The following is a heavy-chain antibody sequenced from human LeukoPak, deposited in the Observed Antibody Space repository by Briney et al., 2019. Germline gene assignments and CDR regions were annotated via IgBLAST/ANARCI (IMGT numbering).Heavy chain of an antibody. CDR2: IHGADIGT. D-gene: IGHD5-24*01. CDR1: GHTISNSI. V-gene: IGHV3-23*01. Sequence: GGSLRLSCAASGHTISNSIVSWVRQSPGKGLEWVSTIHGADIGTFYAVSVKGRFTISRDNLKNMVYVNMNNGRAEDRALYYCAKERWEAWGAGALVTVSS. J-gene: IGHJ4*02. CDR3: AKERWEA.